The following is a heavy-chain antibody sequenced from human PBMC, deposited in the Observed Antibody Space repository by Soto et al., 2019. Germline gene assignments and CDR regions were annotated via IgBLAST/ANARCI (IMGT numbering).Heavy chain of an antibody. Sequence: QVQLVQCGPEVKKPGASVKVSCKASGNTLASHGFSWVRQAPGQGLEWMGWISGFNGQTNYALKFQGRVTLTTDTSTSTAYMELRSLRSDDTSVYFYARVDPRGVAVVRDYWGQGTLVTVSS. CDR2: ISGFNGQT. J-gene: IGHJ4*02. V-gene: IGHV1-18*01. CDR3: ARVDPRGVAVVRDY. D-gene: IGHD3-10*01. CDR1: GNTLASHG.